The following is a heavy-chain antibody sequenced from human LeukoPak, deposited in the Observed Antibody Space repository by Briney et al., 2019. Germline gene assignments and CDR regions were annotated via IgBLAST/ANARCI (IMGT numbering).Heavy chain of an antibody. D-gene: IGHD5-18*01. Sequence: GGSLRLSCAASGFTFSDYYMSWIRQAPGKGLAWVSYISNSDSYTNYADSVRGRFTISRNNAKNSLYLQMNSLRAEDTAVYYCTRDRLFSEETTMINIDYWGQGTLVTVSS. CDR1: GFTFSDYY. CDR2: ISNSDSYT. CDR3: TRDRLFSEETTMINIDY. V-gene: IGHV3-11*06. J-gene: IGHJ4*02.